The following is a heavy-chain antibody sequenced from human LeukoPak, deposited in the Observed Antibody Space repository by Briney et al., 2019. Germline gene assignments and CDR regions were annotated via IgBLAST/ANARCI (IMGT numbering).Heavy chain of an antibody. J-gene: IGHJ4*02. CDR3: ARVIRAAPGKGYFDY. D-gene: IGHD6-13*01. V-gene: IGHV3-23*01. CDR2: ISGSGGST. CDR1: GFIFSTYA. Sequence: GGSLRLSCATSGFIFSTYALSWVRQAPGKGLEWASSISGSGGSTYHADSVKGRFTISRDSSKNTLYLQMNSLRAEDTAIYYCARVIRAAPGKGYFDYWGQGTLVTISS.